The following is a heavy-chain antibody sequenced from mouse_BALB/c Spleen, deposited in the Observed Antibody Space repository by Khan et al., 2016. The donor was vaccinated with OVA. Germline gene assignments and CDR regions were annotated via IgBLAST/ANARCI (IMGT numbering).Heavy chain of an antibody. J-gene: IGHJ3*01. CDR3: ARPYRYDGRAWFAY. CDR1: GFDFSRYW. D-gene: IGHD2-14*01. V-gene: IGHV4-1*02. CDR2: INPDSSTI. Sequence: EVKLLESGGGLVQPGGSLKLSCAASGFDFSRYWMSWVRQAPGKGLEWIGEINPDSSTINYTPSLQDKFIIYRDNAKNTLYLQMSKVRSEDTALYYCARPYRYDGRAWFAYWGQGTLVTVSA.